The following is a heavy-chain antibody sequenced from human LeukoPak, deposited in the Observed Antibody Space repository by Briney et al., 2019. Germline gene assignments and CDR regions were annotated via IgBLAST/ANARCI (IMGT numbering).Heavy chain of an antibody. Sequence: SETQSLTCTVPGGSISSYYWSWIRQPPGKGLEWIGYMYHSGSTNYNPSLKSRVTISVDTSKNQFSLKLSSVTATDTAVYYCARGHYDILTGPQPGNYFDYWGQGTLVTVSS. CDR2: MYHSGST. J-gene: IGHJ4*02. CDR3: ARGHYDILTGPQPGNYFDY. V-gene: IGHV4-59*01. CDR1: GGSISSYY. D-gene: IGHD3-9*01.